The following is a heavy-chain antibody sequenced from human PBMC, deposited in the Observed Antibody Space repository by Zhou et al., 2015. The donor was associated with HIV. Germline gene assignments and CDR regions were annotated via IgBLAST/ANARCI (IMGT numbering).Heavy chain of an antibody. CDR1: GFTFSDYY. Sequence: QVQLMESGGGLVKPGGSLRLSCSASGFTFSDYYMAWIRQAPGKGLEWVSYISRTGSTTQYAATMKGRFTISRDNAKNSLYLQMNSLRAEDTAVYYCARVQRDVPYFDYWGQGTLVIVSS. CDR3: ARVQRDVPYFDY. D-gene: IGHD1-1*01. J-gene: IGHJ4*02. CDR2: ISRTGSTT. V-gene: IGHV3-11*01.